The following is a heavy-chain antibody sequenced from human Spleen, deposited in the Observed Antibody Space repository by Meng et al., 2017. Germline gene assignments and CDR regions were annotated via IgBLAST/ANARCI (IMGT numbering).Heavy chain of an antibody. CDR2: IYRDDTT. CDR3: ATATYITGWTAERDY. Sequence: GESLKISCAASGFTVSSNYMSWVRQAPGKGLEWVSVIYRDDTTYYADSVKGRFTISRHNSKNTLYLQMNSLRPEDTAVYYCATATYITGWTAERDYWGQGTLVTVSS. V-gene: IGHV3-53*04. J-gene: IGHJ4*02. D-gene: IGHD3/OR15-3a*01. CDR1: GFTVSSNY.